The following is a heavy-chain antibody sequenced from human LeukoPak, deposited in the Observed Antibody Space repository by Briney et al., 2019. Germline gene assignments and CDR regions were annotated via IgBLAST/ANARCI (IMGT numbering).Heavy chain of an antibody. CDR1: GFTFSSYS. CDR3: ARYSSGWYSGYYYYMDV. V-gene: IGHV3-21*01. J-gene: IGHJ6*03. Sequence: GGSLRLSCAASGFTFSSYSMNWVRQAPGKGLEWVSSISSSSSYIYYADSVKGRFTISRDNAKNSLYLQMNSLRAEDTAVYYCARYSSGWYSGYYYYMDVWGKGTTVTVSS. CDR2: ISSSSSYI. D-gene: IGHD6-19*01.